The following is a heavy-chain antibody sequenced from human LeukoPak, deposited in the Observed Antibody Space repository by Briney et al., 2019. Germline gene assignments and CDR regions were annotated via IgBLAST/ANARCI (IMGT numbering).Heavy chain of an antibody. CDR3: AVDYYGSGSYYFGNWFDP. V-gene: IGHV5-10-1*01. CDR1: GYSFTSYW. J-gene: IGHJ5*02. CDR2: IDPSDSYT. Sequence: RLGEPLKISCKGSGYSFTSYWISWVRQMPGKGLEWMGRIDPSDSYTNYSPSFQGHVTISADKSISTAYLQWSSLKASDTAMYYCAVDYYGSGSYYFGNWFDPWGQGTLVTVSS. D-gene: IGHD3-10*01.